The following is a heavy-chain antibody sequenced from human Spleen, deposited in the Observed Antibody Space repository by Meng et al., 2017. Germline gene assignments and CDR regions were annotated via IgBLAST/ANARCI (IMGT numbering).Heavy chain of an antibody. J-gene: IGHJ4*02. CDR1: GYTFTSYY. Sequence: ASVKVSCKASGYTFTSYYMHWVRQAPGQGLEWMGIINPSGGSTSYAQKFQGRVTMTRDTSTSTVYMELSSLRSEDTAVYYCAISTDAGLRLGELSYWGQGTLVTVSS. CDR3: AISTDAGLRLGELSY. D-gene: IGHD3-16*02. V-gene: IGHV1-46*01. CDR2: INPSGGST.